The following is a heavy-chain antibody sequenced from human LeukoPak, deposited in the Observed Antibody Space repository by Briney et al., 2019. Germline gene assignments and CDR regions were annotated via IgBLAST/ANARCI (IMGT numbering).Heavy chain of an antibody. Sequence: GESLKISCKGSGYSFTSYWIGWVRQMPGKGLEWMGIIYPGDTDTRYSPSFQGQVTISADKSISTAYLQWSSLKASDTAMYYCAVVVVAATSWFDSWGQGTLVTVSS. CDR1: GYSFTSYW. CDR3: AVVVVAATSWFDS. D-gene: IGHD2-15*01. V-gene: IGHV5-51*01. J-gene: IGHJ5*01. CDR2: IYPGDTDT.